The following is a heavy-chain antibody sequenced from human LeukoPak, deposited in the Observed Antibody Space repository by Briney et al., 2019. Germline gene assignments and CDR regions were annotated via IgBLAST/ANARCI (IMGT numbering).Heavy chain of an antibody. CDR1: GFTFGDYA. Sequence: GGSLRLSCTASGFTFGDYAMSWVRQAPGKGLEWVGVIRSKAYGGTTEYAASVKGRFTISRDDSKSIAYLQMNSLKTEDTAVYYCTRDWRDYGDYGDAFDIWGQGTMVTVSS. CDR3: TRDWRDYGDYGDAFDI. D-gene: IGHD4-17*01. CDR2: IRSKAYGGTT. J-gene: IGHJ3*02. V-gene: IGHV3-49*04.